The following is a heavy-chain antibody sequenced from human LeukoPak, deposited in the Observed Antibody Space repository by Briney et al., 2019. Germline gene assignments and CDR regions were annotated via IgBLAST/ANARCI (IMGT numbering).Heavy chain of an antibody. D-gene: IGHD1-1*01. V-gene: IGHV1-18*01. Sequence: ASVKVSCKASGYTFTSYGISWVRQAPGQGLEWMGWISAYNGNTNYAQKLQGRVTMTTDTSTSIAYMELRSLRSDDTAVYYCARGFDWNPYNWFDPWGQGTLVTVSS. CDR2: ISAYNGNT. J-gene: IGHJ5*02. CDR3: ARGFDWNPYNWFDP. CDR1: GYTFTSYG.